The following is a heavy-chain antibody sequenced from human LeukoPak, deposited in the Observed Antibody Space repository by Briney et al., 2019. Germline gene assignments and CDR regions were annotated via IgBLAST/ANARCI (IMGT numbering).Heavy chain of an antibody. CDR1: GYTFTSYG. Sequence: GASVKVSCKASGYTFTSYGISWVRQAPGQGLEWMGWISAYNGNTNYAQKLQGRVTMTTDTSTSTAYMELRSLRSDDTAVYYCARDFPDDFGVVIINFDYWGQGALVTVSS. J-gene: IGHJ4*02. CDR3: ARDFPDDFGVVIINFDY. CDR2: ISAYNGNT. V-gene: IGHV1-18*01. D-gene: IGHD3-3*01.